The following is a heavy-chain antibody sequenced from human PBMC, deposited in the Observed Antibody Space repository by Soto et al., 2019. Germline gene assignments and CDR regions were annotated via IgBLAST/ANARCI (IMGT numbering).Heavy chain of an antibody. D-gene: IGHD4-17*01. CDR2: IIPVFGTT. CDR3: SISNSYGRGDF. Sequence: QVQLVQSGAEVKKPGSSVRVSCKASGGTLNSYTISWVRQAPGQGLEWMGGIIPVFGTTDYAQKFQGRVTTTADESTGTAYLDLFSLRSEDTAIYYCSISNSYGRGDFWCQGTLVTVSS. V-gene: IGHV1-69*01. CDR1: GGTLNSYT. J-gene: IGHJ4*02.